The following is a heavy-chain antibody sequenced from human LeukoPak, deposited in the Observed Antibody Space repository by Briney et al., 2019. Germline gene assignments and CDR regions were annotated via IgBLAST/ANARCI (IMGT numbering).Heavy chain of an antibody. V-gene: IGHV4-4*07. CDR2: IYTSGST. J-gene: IGHJ6*02. Sequence: KPSETLSLTCTVSGGSISSYYWSWIRQPAGKGLEWIGRIYTSGSTNYNPSLKSRVTMSVDTSKNQFSLKLSSVTAADTAVYHCARVVVGQTYYYYYYGMDVWGQGTTVTVS. CDR3: ARVVVGQTYYYYYYGMDV. D-gene: IGHD2-15*01. CDR1: GGSISSYY.